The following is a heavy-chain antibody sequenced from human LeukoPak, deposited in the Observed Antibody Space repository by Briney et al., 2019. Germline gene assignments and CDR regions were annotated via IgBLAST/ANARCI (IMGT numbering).Heavy chain of an antibody. CDR1: GFTFDDYA. V-gene: IGHV3-9*01. D-gene: IGHD3-9*01. J-gene: IGHJ4*02. CDR2: ISWNSGSI. CDR3: AKDDGILTGFFDY. Sequence: PGRSLRLSCAASGFTFDDYAMHWVRQAPGKGLEWVSGISWNSGSIGYADSVKGRFTISRDNAKNSLYLQMNSLRAEDTALYYCAKDDGILTGFFDYWDQGTLVTVSS.